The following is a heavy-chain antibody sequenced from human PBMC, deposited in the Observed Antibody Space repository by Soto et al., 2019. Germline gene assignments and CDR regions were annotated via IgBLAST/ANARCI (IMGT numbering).Heavy chain of an antibody. CDR2: ISYDGSNK. V-gene: IGHV3-30*18. CDR1: GFTFSSYG. CDR3: AKGGYCSGGSCYICYYYYYMDV. J-gene: IGHJ6*03. Sequence: PGGSLRLSCAASGFTFSSYGMHWVRQAPGKGLEWVAVISYDGSNKYYADSVKGRFTISRDNSKNTLYLQMNSLRAEDTAVYYCAKGGYCSGGSCYICYYYYYMDVWGKGTTVTVSS. D-gene: IGHD2-15*01.